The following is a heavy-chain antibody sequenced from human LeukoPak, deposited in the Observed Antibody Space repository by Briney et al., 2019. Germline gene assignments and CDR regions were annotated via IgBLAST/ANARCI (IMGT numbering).Heavy chain of an antibody. CDR2: IYYTGNT. CDR1: XASISSGDYY. Sequence: SETLSLTRTVSXASISSGDYYWSWIRQYPGKGLEWIGYIYYTGNTYYNPSLKSRVTITVDTTRNQFSLKLSSVTAADTAVYYCARDSGGYQYWGQGTLVTVSS. J-gene: IGHJ4*02. V-gene: IGHV4-31*03. CDR3: ARDSGGYQY. D-gene: IGHD3-22*01.